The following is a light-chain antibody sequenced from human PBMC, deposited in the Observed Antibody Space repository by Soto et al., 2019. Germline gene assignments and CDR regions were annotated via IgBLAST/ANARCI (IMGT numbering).Light chain of an antibody. V-gene: IGKV1-5*01. Sequence: DIQMTQSPSTLSASVGDRVTITCRASQSISRWLAWYQQKPGKAPNLLIYDASTLYSGVPSRFSGSGSGTEFTLTITNLQPDDFATYFCQQYNTPWTFGQGTNVEIK. CDR3: QQYNTPWT. CDR1: QSISRW. J-gene: IGKJ1*01. CDR2: DAS.